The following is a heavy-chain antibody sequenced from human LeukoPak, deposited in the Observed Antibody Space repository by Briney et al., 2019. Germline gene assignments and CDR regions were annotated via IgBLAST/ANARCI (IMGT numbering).Heavy chain of an antibody. CDR3: AKGASGSHYYSFDY. CDR2: ISASGSNT. CDR1: GFTCSSYG. D-gene: IGHD1-26*01. J-gene: IGHJ4*02. V-gene: IGHV3-23*01. Sequence: GGSLRLXCAASGFTCSSYGMSWVRQAPGEGLKSVSIISASGSNTIYADSVKGRFTISRDNSKNTLYLQMNSLRAEDTAVYYCAKGASGSHYYSFDYWGQGTLVTVSS.